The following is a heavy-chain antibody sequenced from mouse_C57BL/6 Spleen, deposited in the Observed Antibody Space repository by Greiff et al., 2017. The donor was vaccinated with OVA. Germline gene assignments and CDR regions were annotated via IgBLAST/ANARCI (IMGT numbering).Heavy chain of an antibody. J-gene: IGHJ3*01. Sequence: QVQLQQSGPELVQPGASVKLSCKASGYSFSSSWMNWVKQRPGKGLEWIGRIYPGDGDTNYNGKFKGKATLTADKSSSTAYMQLSSLTSEDSAVYFCANNWEGFAYWGQGTLVTVSA. D-gene: IGHD4-1*01. V-gene: IGHV1-82*01. CDR1: GYSFSSSW. CDR2: IYPGDGDT. CDR3: ANNWEGFAY.